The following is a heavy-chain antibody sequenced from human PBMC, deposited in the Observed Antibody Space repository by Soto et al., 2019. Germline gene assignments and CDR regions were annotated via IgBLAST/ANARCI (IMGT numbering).Heavy chain of an antibody. CDR1: GFTVSSNY. J-gene: IGHJ4*02. Sequence: EVQLVETGGGLIQPGGSLRLSCAASGFTVSSNYMSWVRQAPGKGLEWVSVIYNGGSTYYADSVKGRFTISRDNSKNTLYLQMNSLRAEDTAVYYCARDQGYCSGGSCYSVDYWGQGTLVTVSS. CDR3: ARDQGYCSGGSCYSVDY. V-gene: IGHV3-53*02. CDR2: IYNGGST. D-gene: IGHD2-15*01.